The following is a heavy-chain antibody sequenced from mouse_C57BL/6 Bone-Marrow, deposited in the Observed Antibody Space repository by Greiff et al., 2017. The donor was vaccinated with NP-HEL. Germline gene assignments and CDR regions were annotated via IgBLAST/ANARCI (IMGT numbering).Heavy chain of an antibody. CDR2: IYPGSGNT. CDR1: GYTFTDYY. Sequence: VKLQESGAELVRPGASVKLSCKASGYTFTDYYINWVKQRPGQGLEWIARIYPGSGNTYYNEKFKGKATLTAEKSSSTAYMQLSSLTSEDSAVYFCARSLLYYFDYWGQGTTLTVSS. D-gene: IGHD2-10*01. CDR3: ARSLLYYFDY. J-gene: IGHJ2*01. V-gene: IGHV1-76*01.